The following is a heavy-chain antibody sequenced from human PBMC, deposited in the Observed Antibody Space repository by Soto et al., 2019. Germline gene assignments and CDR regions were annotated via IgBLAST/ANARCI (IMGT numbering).Heavy chain of an antibody. CDR1: GFTFSNYA. CDR2: IVSSGRTL. D-gene: IGHD3-10*01. J-gene: IGHJ4*02. CDR3: ARGSRSSGLDY. V-gene: IGHV3-11*01. Sequence: PGGSLRLSCAASGFTFSNYAMNWVRQASGKGLEWVSYIVSSGRTLYYADSVKGRFTISRDNAKNSLYLQMNSLRAEDTAVYFCARGSRSSGLDYWGQGALVTVSS.